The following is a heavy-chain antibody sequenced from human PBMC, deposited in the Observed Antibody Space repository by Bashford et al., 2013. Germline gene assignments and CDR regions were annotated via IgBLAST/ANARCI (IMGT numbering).Heavy chain of an antibody. CDR2: VYSGGAT. D-gene: IGHD6-19*01. J-gene: IGHJ4*02. V-gene: IGHV3-53*01. Sequence: VRQAPGKGLEWVSIVYSGGATHYAESVWGRFTISRDTAKNTVYLQMDRLRAEDTAVYYCARVGYSSPVDYWGQGTLVTVSS. CDR3: ARVGYSSPVDY.